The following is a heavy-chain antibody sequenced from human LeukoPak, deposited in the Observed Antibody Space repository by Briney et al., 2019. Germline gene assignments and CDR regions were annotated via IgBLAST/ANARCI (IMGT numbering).Heavy chain of an antibody. V-gene: IGHV3-23*01. CDR3: VGWINRIAAAGTHDAFDI. CDR1: GFTFSNYA. CDR2: ITGSGRNT. J-gene: IGHJ3*02. D-gene: IGHD6-13*01. Sequence: GGSLRLSCAVSGFTFSNYAMSWVRQAPEQGLEWVSAITGSGRNTYYADSVKGRFTISRDNAKNSLYLQMNSLRAEDTAVYYCVGWINRIAAAGTHDAFDIWGQGTKVTVSS.